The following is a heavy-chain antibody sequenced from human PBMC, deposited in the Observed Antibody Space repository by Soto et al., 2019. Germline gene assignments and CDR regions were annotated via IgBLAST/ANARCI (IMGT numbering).Heavy chain of an antibody. D-gene: IGHD2-8*01. CDR2: IYYSGST. CDR3: ARLRSGVGDV. Sequence: ETLSLTCTVSGGSISSSSYYWGWIRQPPGKGLEWTGSIYYSGSTYYNPSLKSRVTISVDTSKNQFSLKLSSVTAADTAVYYCARLRSGVGDVWGQGTTVTV. J-gene: IGHJ6*02. V-gene: IGHV4-39*01. CDR1: GGSISSSSYY.